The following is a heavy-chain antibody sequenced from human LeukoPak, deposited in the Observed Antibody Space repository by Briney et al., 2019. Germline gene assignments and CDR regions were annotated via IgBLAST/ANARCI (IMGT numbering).Heavy chain of an antibody. CDR2: IIPILGIA. D-gene: IGHD2-2*01. Sequence: SVKVSCKASGGTFSSYAISWVRQAPGQGLEWMGRIIPILGIANYAQKFQGRVTTTADKSTSTAYMELSSLRSEDTAVYYCARGVYQYLEDNNWFDPWGQGTLVTVSS. J-gene: IGHJ5*02. CDR3: ARGVYQYLEDNNWFDP. V-gene: IGHV1-69*04. CDR1: GGTFSSYA.